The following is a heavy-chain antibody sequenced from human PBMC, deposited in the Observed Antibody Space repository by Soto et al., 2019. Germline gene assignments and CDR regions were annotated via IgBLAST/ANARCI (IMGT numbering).Heavy chain of an antibody. V-gene: IGHV1-2*02. CDR2: INPNSGAT. CDR1: VYTFTGYY. CDR3: ARSRLTDYSIDY. D-gene: IGHD4-4*01. J-gene: IGHJ4*02. Sequence: SVKVSCKPSVYTFTGYYIHLVRQAPGQGLEWMGWINPNSGATNYALKFQGRVTMTRDTSISAAYMELNSLTSDDTAVYYCARSRLTDYSIDYWGQGTLVTVSS.